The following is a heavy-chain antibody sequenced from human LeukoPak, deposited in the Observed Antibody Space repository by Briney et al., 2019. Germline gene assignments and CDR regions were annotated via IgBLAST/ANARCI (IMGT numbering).Heavy chain of an antibody. CDR3: ARVPDYYGSGSYRGYFQH. CDR2: ISAYNGNT. V-gene: IGHV1-18*01. D-gene: IGHD3-10*01. Sequence: ASVKVSCKASGYTFTSYDINWVRQATGQGLEWMGWISAYNGNTNYAQKLQGRVTMTTDTSTSTAYMELRSLRSDDTAVYYCARVPDYYGSGSYRGYFQHWGQGTLVTVSS. J-gene: IGHJ1*01. CDR1: GYTFTSYD.